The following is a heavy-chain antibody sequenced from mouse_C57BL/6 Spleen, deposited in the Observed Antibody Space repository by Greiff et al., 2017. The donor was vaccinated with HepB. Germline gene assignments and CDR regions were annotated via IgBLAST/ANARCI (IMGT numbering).Heavy chain of an antibody. J-gene: IGHJ4*01. CDR1: GYTFTSYW. CDR3: ARSNYYGSSYYAMDY. D-gene: IGHD1-1*01. CDR2: IDPSDSYT. Sequence: VQLQQPGAELVKPGASVKLSCKASGYTFTSYWMQWVKQRPGQGLEWIGEIDPSDSYTNYNQKFKGKATLTVDTSSIKAYMQLSSLTSEDSAVYCCARSNYYGSSYYAMDYWGQGASVTVSS. V-gene: IGHV1-50*01.